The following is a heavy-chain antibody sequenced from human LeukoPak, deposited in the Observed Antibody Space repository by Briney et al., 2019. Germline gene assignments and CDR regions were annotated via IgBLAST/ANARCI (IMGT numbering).Heavy chain of an antibody. J-gene: IGHJ4*02. V-gene: IGHV1-18*01. D-gene: IGHD2-2*01. CDR2: ISAYNGNT. Sequence: GASVTVSFKASGYTFTSYGISWVRQAPGQGVEWMGWISAYNGNTNYAQKLQGRVTITTDTSTSTAYMELRSLRSDDTAVYYCARDRVVPAAIDFFDYWGQGTLVTVSS. CDR3: ARDRVVPAAIDFFDY. CDR1: GYTFTSYG.